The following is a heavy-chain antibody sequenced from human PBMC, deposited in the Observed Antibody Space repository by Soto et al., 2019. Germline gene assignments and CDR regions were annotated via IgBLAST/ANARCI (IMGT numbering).Heavy chain of an antibody. V-gene: IGHV1-8*01. CDR2: MSPKTANT. J-gene: IGHJ5*01. Sequence: ASVKGSCKASGYTFTSYDINWVRQTAGQGLEWMGWMSPKTANTGYAQKFQGRVTMTRSTSISTAYMELSSLTSEDTAVYYCTGGPPNWGFDSWGQGTPVTVSS. D-gene: IGHD7-27*01. CDR3: TGGPPNWGFDS. CDR1: GYTFTSYD.